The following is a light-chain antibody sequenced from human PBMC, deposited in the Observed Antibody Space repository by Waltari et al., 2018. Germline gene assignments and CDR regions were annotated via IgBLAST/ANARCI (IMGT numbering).Light chain of an antibody. Sequence: VLTQEPSVTVSPGGTVTLTCASTTGGVTTRNYPNWFQQKPGQSPTTLIYDTDKRHSWTPARFSGSLLGGKAALTLSNVQPEDEADYYCSLYYGDARWVFGGGTKLTVL. CDR3: SLYYGDARWV. CDR2: DTD. V-gene: IGLV7-43*01. J-gene: IGLJ3*02. CDR1: TGGVTTRNY.